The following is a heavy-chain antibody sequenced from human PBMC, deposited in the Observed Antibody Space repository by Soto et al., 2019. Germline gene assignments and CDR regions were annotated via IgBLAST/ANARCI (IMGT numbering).Heavy chain of an antibody. CDR1: GYTFTRYT. CDR3: ARGIAKGQLDP. D-gene: IGHD2-15*01. CDR2: INPYNGNT. J-gene: IGHJ5*02. V-gene: IGHV1-3*01. Sequence: ASVKVSCKASGYTFTRYTMNGVGQAPGQRREWMGWINPYNGNTKSSQKFQDRVIITRDTSASQAYMDLSRLRSEDTAVYYCARGIAKGQLDPWGQGTLVTVSS.